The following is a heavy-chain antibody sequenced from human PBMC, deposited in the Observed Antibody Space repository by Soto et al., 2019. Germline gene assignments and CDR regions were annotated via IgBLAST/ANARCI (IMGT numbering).Heavy chain of an antibody. V-gene: IGHV3-30*18. J-gene: IGHJ4*02. Sequence: GGSLRLSCAASGFTFSSYGMQWVRQAPGKGLEWVAVISYDGSNKYYADSVKGRFTISRDNSKNTLYLQMNSLRAEDTAVYYCAKGRSSSWYPFLDYWGQGTLVTVSS. CDR1: GFTFSSYG. CDR3: AKGRSSSWYPFLDY. D-gene: IGHD6-13*01. CDR2: ISYDGSNK.